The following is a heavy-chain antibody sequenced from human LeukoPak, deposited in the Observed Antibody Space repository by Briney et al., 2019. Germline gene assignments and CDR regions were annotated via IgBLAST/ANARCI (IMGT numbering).Heavy chain of an antibody. J-gene: IGHJ4*02. CDR2: INPYNGNT. CDR1: GYTFTNYA. Sequence: ASVKVSCKASGYTFTNYAITWVRQAPGQGLEWMGWINPYNGNTHYAQNLQGRVTMTTDTSTSTAYMELRSLRCDDTAIYYCVRSGLYGDYGGYGGEGTLVTVSS. D-gene: IGHD4-17*01. V-gene: IGHV1-18*01. CDR3: VRSGLYGDYGGY.